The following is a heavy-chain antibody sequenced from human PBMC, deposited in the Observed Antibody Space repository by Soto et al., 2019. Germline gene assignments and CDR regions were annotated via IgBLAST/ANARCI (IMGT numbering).Heavy chain of an antibody. CDR1: GYRFTTYG. CDR3: ARVRFGDPFDF. Sequence: ASVKVSCKVSGYRFTTYGINWVLQAPGQGLEWVGWFNPDNQNTNYAQKFQDRVSLTTDSSTNTAYMELRDLRSDDTAVYYCARVRFGDPFDFWGQGSLVTVSS. J-gene: IGHJ4*02. CDR2: FNPDNQNT. D-gene: IGHD3-16*01. V-gene: IGHV1-18*01.